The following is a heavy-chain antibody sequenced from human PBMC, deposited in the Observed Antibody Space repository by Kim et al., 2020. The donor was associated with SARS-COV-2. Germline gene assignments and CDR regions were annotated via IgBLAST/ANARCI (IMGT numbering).Heavy chain of an antibody. V-gene: IGHV3-64D*06. CDR1: GFTFSSYA. D-gene: IGHD2-15*01. CDR2: ISSNGGNT. CDR3: VKGTFRGDIVVVVAARGLYDY. Sequence: GGSLRLSCSASGFTFSSYAMHWVRQAPGKGLEYVSAISSNGGNTYYADSVKGRFTISRDNSKNTLYLQMSSLRAEDTAVYYCVKGTFRGDIVVVVAARGLYDYWGQGTLVTVSS. J-gene: IGHJ4*02.